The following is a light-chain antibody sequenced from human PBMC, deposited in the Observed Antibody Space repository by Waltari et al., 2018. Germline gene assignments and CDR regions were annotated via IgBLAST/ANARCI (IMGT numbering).Light chain of an antibody. J-gene: IGLJ2*01. CDR3: MILHNNAVV. CDR2: FRSDSTT. V-gene: IGLV5-45*02. CDR1: SRITVASYK. Sequence: HARLPQLPSLSTSPGASASHPCPLRSRITVASYKIYWFYPPPGSPPQFLLKFRSDSTTQPGSGVPSRFSGSRDTSANAGILLISGVQSEDEADYYCMILHNNAVVFGGETKLTVL.